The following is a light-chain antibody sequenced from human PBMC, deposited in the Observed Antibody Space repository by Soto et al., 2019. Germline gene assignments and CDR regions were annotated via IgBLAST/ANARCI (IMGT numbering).Light chain of an antibody. J-gene: IGKJ1*01. V-gene: IGKV3-15*01. CDR3: QQYNNWPPWT. Sequence: DIVMTQSPATLSVSPGERATLSCRASQSVSTNLAWYQQKPGQAPRLLMLGASTRATGIPARFSGSGSGTEFTLTISRLQSEDFAVYYCQQYNNWPPWTFGQGTKVDIK. CDR1: QSVSTN. CDR2: GAS.